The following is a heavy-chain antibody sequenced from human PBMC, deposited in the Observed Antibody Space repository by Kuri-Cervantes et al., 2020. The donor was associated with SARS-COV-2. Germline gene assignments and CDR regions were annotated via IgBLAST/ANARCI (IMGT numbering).Heavy chain of an antibody. V-gene: IGHV4-38-2*02. CDR1: GGSISSGYY. CDR3: ARDPSRGVRWSGYPNYFDY. CDR2: IYHSGST. Sequence: GSLRLSCTVSGGSISSGYYWGWIRQPPGKGLEWIGSIYHSGSTYYNPSLKSRVTISVDTSKNQFSLKLSSVTAADTAVYYCARDPSRGVRWSGYPNYFDYWGQGTLVTVSS. D-gene: IGHD3-3*01. J-gene: IGHJ4*02.